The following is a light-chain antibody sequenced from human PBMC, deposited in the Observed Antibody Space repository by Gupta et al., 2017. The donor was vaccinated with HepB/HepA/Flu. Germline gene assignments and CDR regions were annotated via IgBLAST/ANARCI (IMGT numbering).Light chain of an antibody. CDR1: STDVGNYNY. Sequence: QSALTQPRSVSGSPGQSVTISCTGTSTDVGNYNYVSWYQQHPGKAPKLMIYDVSKRPAGVPGRFSGSKSGNTASLTISGLQADDDVDYYACSDAGTDTYVFGNGTKVTVL. J-gene: IGLJ1*01. CDR2: DVS. V-gene: IGLV2-11*01. CDR3: CSDAGTDTYV.